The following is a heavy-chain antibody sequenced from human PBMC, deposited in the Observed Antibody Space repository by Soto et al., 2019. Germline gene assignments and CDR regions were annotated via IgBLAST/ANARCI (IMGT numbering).Heavy chain of an antibody. CDR1: GGSVSSGSYY. J-gene: IGHJ5*02. D-gene: IGHD5-12*01. CDR2: IYYSGST. Sequence: QVQLQESGPGLVKPSETLSLTCTVSGGSVSSGSYYWSWIRQPPGKGLEWIGYIYYSGSTNYNPSLKSRVTISVDTSKNQFSLKLSSVTAADTAVYYCATSPRSGLRFGWFDPWGQGTLVTVSS. CDR3: ATSPRSGLRFGWFDP. V-gene: IGHV4-61*01.